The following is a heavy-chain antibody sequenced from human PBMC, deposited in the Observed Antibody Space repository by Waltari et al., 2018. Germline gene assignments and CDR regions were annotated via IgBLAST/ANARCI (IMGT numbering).Heavy chain of an antibody. D-gene: IGHD5-18*01. V-gene: IGHV4-39*01. J-gene: IGHJ3*02. CDR2: IYYSGST. CDR1: GGSIRSSRYY. CDR3: ARQTWIQLWLYAFDI. Sequence: QLQLQESGPGLVKPSETLSLTCTVPGGSIRSSRYYWGWIRQPPGKGLEWIGSIYYSGSTYYNPSLKSRVTISVDTSKNQFSLKLSSVTAADTAVYYCARQTWIQLWLYAFDIWGQGTMVTVSS.